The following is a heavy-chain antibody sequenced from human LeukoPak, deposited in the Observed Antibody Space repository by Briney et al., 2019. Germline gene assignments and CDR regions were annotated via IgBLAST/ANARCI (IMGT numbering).Heavy chain of an antibody. CDR1: RFPFSSYS. CDR2: INLSDDYI. V-gene: IGHV3-21*01. D-gene: IGHD4-23*01. Sequence: NPGGSLRLSCAASRFPFSSYSMVWVRQAPGKGLKWVSSINLSDDYIYYADSVKGRFTISRDNAKNSLYLQMNSLRAEDTAVYYCARDRSPGFMTTVVTPFDYWGQGTLVTVSS. J-gene: IGHJ4*02. CDR3: ARDRSPGFMTTVVTPFDY.